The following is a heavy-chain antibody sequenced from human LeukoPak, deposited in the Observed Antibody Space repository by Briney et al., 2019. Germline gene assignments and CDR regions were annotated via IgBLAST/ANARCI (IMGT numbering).Heavy chain of an antibody. V-gene: IGHV3-30*04. J-gene: IGHJ4*02. D-gene: IGHD6-19*01. CDR2: ISYDGSNK. CDR3: AKTTTGYSSGRYPGWPVDY. Sequence: GRSLRLSCAASGFTFSSYAMHWVRQAPGKGLEWVAVISYDGSNKYYADSVKGRFTISRDNSKNTLYLQMNSLRAEDTAVYYCAKTTTGYSSGRYPGWPVDYWGQGTLVTVSS. CDR1: GFTFSSYA.